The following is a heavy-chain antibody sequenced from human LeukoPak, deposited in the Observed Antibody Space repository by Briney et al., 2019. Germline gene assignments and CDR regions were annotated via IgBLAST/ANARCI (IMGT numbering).Heavy chain of an antibody. V-gene: IGHV4-59*01. CDR2: IYYSGST. CDR3: ARNTIAAAGSFDY. J-gene: IGHJ4*02. CDR1: GGSISSYS. Sequence: PSQTLFLTCTLSGGSISSYSCSWIRPPPGKGLEWIGYIYYSGSTNYNPSLKSRVTISVDTSKNQFSLKLSSVTAADTAVYYCARNTIAAAGSFDYWGQGNLVTVSS. D-gene: IGHD6-13*01.